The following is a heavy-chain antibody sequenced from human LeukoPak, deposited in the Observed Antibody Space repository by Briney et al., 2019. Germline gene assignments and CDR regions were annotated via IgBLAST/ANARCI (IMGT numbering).Heavy chain of an antibody. CDR1: GYTFTGYY. Sequence: ASVKVSCKASGYTFTGYYMHWVRQAPGQGLEWMGWIDPNSGGTNYAQKFQGRVTMTRDTSISTAYMELSRLRSDDTAVYYCARERRIVVVPAAKNWFDPWGQGTLVTVSS. CDR2: IDPNSGGT. J-gene: IGHJ5*02. CDR3: ARERRIVVVPAAKNWFDP. V-gene: IGHV1-2*02. D-gene: IGHD2-2*01.